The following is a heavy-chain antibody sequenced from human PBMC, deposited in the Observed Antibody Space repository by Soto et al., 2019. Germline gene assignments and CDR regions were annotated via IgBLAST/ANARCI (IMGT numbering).Heavy chain of an antibody. CDR1: GYTFTSYT. V-gene: IGHV1-3*01. CDR2: ISAGNGNT. J-gene: IGHJ4*02. Sequence: QVQLVQSGAEVKKPGASVNVSCKASGYTFTSYTIHWLRQAPGQRLEWMGWISAGNGNTRYSQKFQDRVTITRDTSANTAYMALSSLASEDTAIYYCARDPHLDYWGQGTLVTVSS. CDR3: ARDPHLDY.